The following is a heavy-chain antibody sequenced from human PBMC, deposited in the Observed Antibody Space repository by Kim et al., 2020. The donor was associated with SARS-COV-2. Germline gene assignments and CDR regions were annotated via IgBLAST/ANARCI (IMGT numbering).Heavy chain of an antibody. V-gene: IGHV3-33*01. CDR3: ASGGYCSSTSCYRDWFDP. D-gene: IGHD2-2*01. CDR2: IWYDGSNK. Sequence: GGSLRLSCAASGFTFSSYGMHWVRQAPGKGLEWVAVIWYDGSNKYYADSVKGRFTISRDNSKNTLYLQMNSLRAEDTAVYYCASGGYCSSTSCYRDWFDPWGQGALVTVSS. CDR1: GFTFSSYG. J-gene: IGHJ5*02.